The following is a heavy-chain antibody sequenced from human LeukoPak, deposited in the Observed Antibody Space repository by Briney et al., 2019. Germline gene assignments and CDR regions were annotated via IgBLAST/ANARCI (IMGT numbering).Heavy chain of an antibody. Sequence: PSETLSLTCTVAGDSVSSGRYFWSWIRQPAGKGLEWIGRVSSSGSTRYSRNISSLQSRVTISMDTSKNQFSLHLNSVTAADTAVYYCARTIALRPTDRGNFYFCMDVWGKGTSVTVSS. CDR3: ARTIALRPTDRGNFYFCMDV. V-gene: IGHV4-61*02. CDR1: GDSVSSGRYF. J-gene: IGHJ6*03. CDR2: VSSSGST. D-gene: IGHD2-8*01.